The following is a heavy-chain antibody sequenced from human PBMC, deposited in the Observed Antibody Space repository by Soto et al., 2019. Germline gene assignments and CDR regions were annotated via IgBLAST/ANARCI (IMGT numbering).Heavy chain of an antibody. V-gene: IGHV4-31*11. CDR2: IYYSGST. CDR3: ARAVGFWSGYPYYYYGMDV. CDR1: GGSFSGYY. D-gene: IGHD3-3*01. Sequence: TLSLTFAVYGGSFSGYYWSWIRQHPGKGLERIRYIYYSGSTYYNPSLKSRVNISVDTSKNQFSLKLISVTAADTAVYYSARAVGFWSGYPYYYYGMDVWGQGTTVTV. J-gene: IGHJ6*02.